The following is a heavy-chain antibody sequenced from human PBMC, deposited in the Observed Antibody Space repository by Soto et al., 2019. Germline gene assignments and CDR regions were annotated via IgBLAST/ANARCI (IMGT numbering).Heavy chain of an antibody. J-gene: IGHJ5*02. CDR1: GGSVNSYY. D-gene: IGHD3-3*01. CDR2: MYNTGAT. Sequence: SETLSLTCSISGGSVNSYYWSWIRQSPGKGLEWIGYMYNTGATRYNPSLESRVTLSVDTSKNQFSLQMTSLTAADSGVSYCASQEWSGLPHRYFDPWGQGTLVTVS. V-gene: IGHV4-59*02. CDR3: ASQEWSGLPHRYFDP.